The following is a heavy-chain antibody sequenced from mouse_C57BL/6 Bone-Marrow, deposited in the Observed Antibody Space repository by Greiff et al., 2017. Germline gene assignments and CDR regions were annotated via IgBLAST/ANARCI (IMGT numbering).Heavy chain of an antibody. CDR1: GFTFSDYG. Sequence: EVKLVESGGGLVQPGGSLKLSCAASGFTFSDYGMAWVRQAPRKGPEWVAFISNLAYSIYYADTVTGRFTISRANATNTLYLEMSSLRSEDTAMYYCARLRRGNFDYWGQGTTLTVSS. CDR3: ARLRRGNFDY. CDR2: ISNLAYSI. V-gene: IGHV5-15*01. J-gene: IGHJ2*01.